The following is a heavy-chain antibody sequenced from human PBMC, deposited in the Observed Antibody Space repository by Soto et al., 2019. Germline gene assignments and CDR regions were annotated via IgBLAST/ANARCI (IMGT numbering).Heavy chain of an antibody. CDR2: IYHSGST. J-gene: IGHJ6*02. V-gene: IGHV4-4*02. CDR3: ATVVGRRKYYYYGMDV. Sequence: SETLSLTCAVSGGSISSSNWWSWVRQPPGKGLEWIGEIYHSGSTNYNPSLKSRVTISVDKSKNQFSLKLSSVTAADTAVYYCATVVGRRKYYYYGMDVWGQGTTVTVSS. D-gene: IGHD1-26*01. CDR1: GGSISSSNW.